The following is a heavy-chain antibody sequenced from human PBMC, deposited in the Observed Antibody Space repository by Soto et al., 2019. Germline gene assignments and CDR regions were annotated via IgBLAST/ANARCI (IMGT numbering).Heavy chain of an antibody. CDR1: GFTFSSYS. V-gene: IGHV3-21*01. J-gene: IGHJ6*02. Sequence: PGGSLRLSCAASGFTFSSYSMNWVRQAPGKGLEWVSSISSSSSYIYYADSVKGRFTISRDNAKNSLYLQMNSLRAEDTAVYYCARDQKDSYGNLGGMDVWGQGTTVTVSS. D-gene: IGHD5-18*01. CDR3: ARDQKDSYGNLGGMDV. CDR2: ISSSSSYI.